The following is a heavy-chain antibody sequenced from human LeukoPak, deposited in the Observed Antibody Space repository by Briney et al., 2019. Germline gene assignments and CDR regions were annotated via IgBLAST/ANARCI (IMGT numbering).Heavy chain of an antibody. D-gene: IGHD3-10*01. Sequence: ASVKVSCKASGYTFTSYYMHWVRQAPGQGLEWMGWINPNSGGTNYAQKFQGWVTMTRDTSIGTAYMELSRLRSDDTAVYYCARDLYYYGSGSSTIQDYYYGMDVWGQGTTVTVSS. CDR2: INPNSGGT. CDR1: GYTFTSYY. J-gene: IGHJ6*02. CDR3: ARDLYYYGSGSSTIQDYYYGMDV. V-gene: IGHV1-2*04.